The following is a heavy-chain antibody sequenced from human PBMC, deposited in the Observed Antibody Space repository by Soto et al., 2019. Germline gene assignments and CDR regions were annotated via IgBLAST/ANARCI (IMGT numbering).Heavy chain of an antibody. V-gene: IGHV4-34*01. Sequence: SENLSLTCAVSGGSFSGYYCSWIRQPPGKGLEWIGEINHSGSTNYNPSLKSRVTISVDTSKNQFSLKLSSVTAADTAVYYCARRGACYELNWFDPWGQGTLVTVSS. D-gene: IGHD2-15*01. CDR2: INHSGST. J-gene: IGHJ5*02. CDR3: ARRGACYELNWFDP. CDR1: GGSFSGYY.